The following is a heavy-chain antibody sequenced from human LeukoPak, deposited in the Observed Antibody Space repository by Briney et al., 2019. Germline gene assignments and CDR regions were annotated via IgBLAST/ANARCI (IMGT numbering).Heavy chain of an antibody. CDR1: GGTFSSYA. J-gene: IGHJ3*02. V-gene: IGHV1-69*05. CDR3: AGGLRRATVVIWHGDAFDI. D-gene: IGHD4-23*01. CDR2: IIPIFGTA. Sequence: GSSVKVSCKASGGTFSSYAISWVRQAPGQGLEWMGGIIPIFGTANYAQKFQGRVTITTDESTSTAYMELSSLRSEDTAVYYCAGGLRRATVVIWHGDAFDIWGQGTMVTVSS.